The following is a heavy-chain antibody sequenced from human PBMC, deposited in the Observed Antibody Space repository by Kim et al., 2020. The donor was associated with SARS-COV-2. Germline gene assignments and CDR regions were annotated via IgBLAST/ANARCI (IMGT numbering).Heavy chain of an antibody. Sequence: AVSVKSRITINPDTSKNQFSLQLNSVTPEDTAVYYCARLNGYYYYYGMDVWGQGTTVTVSS. CDR3: ARLNGYYYYYGMDV. D-gene: IGHD3-16*01. V-gene: IGHV6-1*01. J-gene: IGHJ6*02.